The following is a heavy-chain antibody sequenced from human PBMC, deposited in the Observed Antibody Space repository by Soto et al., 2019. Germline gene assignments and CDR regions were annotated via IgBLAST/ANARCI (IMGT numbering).Heavy chain of an antibody. CDR2: IYYSGST. D-gene: IGHD6-19*01. CDR1: GGSISSYY. Sequence: PSETLSLTCTVSGGSISSYYWSWIRQPPGKGLEWIGYIYYSGSTNYNPSLKSRVTISVDTSKNQFSLKPSSVTAADTAVYYCARDRSGWDDNWFDPWGQGTLVTVS. CDR3: ARDRSGWDDNWFDP. V-gene: IGHV4-59*01. J-gene: IGHJ5*02.